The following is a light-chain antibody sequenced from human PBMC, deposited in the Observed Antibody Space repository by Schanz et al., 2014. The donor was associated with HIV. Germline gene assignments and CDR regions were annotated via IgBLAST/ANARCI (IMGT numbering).Light chain of an antibody. Sequence: EIVLTQFPGTLSLSPGERGTLSCRASQTLSSSHLAWYQQKPGQPPRLLIYDASNRASGIPDRFSGSGSGTDFTLIINRLEPEDFAVYYCQQRSNWPLAFGGGTKVEIK. CDR2: DAS. CDR1: QTLSSSH. V-gene: IGKV3D-20*02. CDR3: QQRSNWPLA. J-gene: IGKJ4*01.